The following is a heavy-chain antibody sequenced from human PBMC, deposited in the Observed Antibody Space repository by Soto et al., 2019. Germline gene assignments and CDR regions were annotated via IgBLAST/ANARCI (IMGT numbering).Heavy chain of an antibody. J-gene: IGHJ4*02. Sequence: ASETLSLTCSVSGGSISSYYWTWSRQPPGKRLEWIGYIYSTGSSNYNPSLKSRLTISLDTPNNQVSLKLTSVTAADTAVYYCARGPYGDYFDYWGQGTLVTVSS. CDR1: GGSISSYY. CDR2: IYSTGSS. CDR3: ARGPYGDYFDY. D-gene: IGHD4-17*01. V-gene: IGHV4-59*01.